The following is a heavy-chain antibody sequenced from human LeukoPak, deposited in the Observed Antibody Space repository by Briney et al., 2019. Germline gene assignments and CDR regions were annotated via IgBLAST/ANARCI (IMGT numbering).Heavy chain of an antibody. J-gene: IGHJ4*02. Sequence: ASVKVSCKASGGTFSSYAISWVRQAPGQGLEWMGRIIPIFGTANYAQKFQGRVTIATDESTSTAYMELSSLRSEDTAVYYCARGHKTPYDYWGQGTLVTVSS. V-gene: IGHV1-69*05. CDR3: ARGHKTPYDY. CDR2: IIPIFGTA. CDR1: GGTFSSYA.